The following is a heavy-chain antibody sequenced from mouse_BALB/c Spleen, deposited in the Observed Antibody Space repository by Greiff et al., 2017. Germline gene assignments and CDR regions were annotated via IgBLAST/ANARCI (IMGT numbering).Heavy chain of an antibody. CDR2: IDPANGNT. V-gene: IGHV14-3*02. CDR3: AFDGYYDYFDY. Sequence: VQLKESGAELVKPGASVKLSCTASGFNIKDTYMHWVKQRPEQGLEWIGRIDPANGNTKYDPKFQGKATITADTSSNTAYLQLSSLTSEDTAVYYCAFDGYYDYFDYWGQGTTRTVSS. J-gene: IGHJ2*01. D-gene: IGHD2-3*01. CDR1: GFNIKDTY.